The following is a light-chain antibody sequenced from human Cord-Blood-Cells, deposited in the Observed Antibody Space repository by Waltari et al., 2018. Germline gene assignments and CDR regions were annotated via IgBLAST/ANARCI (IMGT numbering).Light chain of an antibody. CDR2: DAS. CDR3: QQGSNWPPLA. J-gene: IGKJ4*01. V-gene: IGKV3-11*01. Sequence: IVLTQPPATLSLPPGESATLSCRASQRVSSHFAWYQQKPGQAPRLLNYDASNRATAIPARFSGSGSGTDFTLTISSLEPEDFAVYYCQQGSNWPPLAFRGGTKVESK. CDR1: QRVSSH.